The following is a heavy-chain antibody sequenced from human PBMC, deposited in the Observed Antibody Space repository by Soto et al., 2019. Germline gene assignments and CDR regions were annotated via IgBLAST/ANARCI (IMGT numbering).Heavy chain of an antibody. D-gene: IGHD2-15*01. J-gene: IGHJ5*02. CDR3: ARGRYCSGGSCPEGGDWFDP. CDR2: ISSSGSTI. Sequence: QVQLVESGGGLVKPGGSLRLSCAASGFTFSDYYMSWIRQAPGKGLEWVSYISSSGSTIYYADSVKGRFTISRDNAKNSLYLQMNSLRAEDTAVYYCARGRYCSGGSCPEGGDWFDPWGQGTLVTVSS. CDR1: GFTFSDYY. V-gene: IGHV3-11*01.